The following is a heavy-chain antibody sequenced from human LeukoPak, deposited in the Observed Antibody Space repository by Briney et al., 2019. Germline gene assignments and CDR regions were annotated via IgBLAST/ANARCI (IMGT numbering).Heavy chain of an antibody. Sequence: SETLSLTCTVSGGSISSYYWSLIRQPPGKGLEWIGYIYYSGSTNYNPSLKSRVTISVDTSKNQFSLKLSSVTAADTAVYYCARGDSMVRGVIPFDYWGQGTLVTVSS. J-gene: IGHJ4*02. CDR3: ARGDSMVRGVIPFDY. CDR1: GGSISSYY. CDR2: IYYSGST. V-gene: IGHV4-59*01. D-gene: IGHD3-10*01.